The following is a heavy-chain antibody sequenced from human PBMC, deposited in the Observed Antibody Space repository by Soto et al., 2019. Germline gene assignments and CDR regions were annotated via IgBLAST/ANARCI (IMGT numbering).Heavy chain of an antibody. Sequence: QVQLVESGGGVVQPGTSLRVSCVGSGFTFRSYVIHWVRQAPGKGLEWVALTSYDGSDKYYGDSVRGRFTISRDNSRNTVDLQMDSLRSEDTALYYCARWGTTEGLDVWGQGTLVSVSS. CDR2: TSYDGSDK. CDR1: GFTFRSYV. J-gene: IGHJ1*01. V-gene: IGHV3-30*19. D-gene: IGHD3-16*01. CDR3: ARWGTTEGLDV.